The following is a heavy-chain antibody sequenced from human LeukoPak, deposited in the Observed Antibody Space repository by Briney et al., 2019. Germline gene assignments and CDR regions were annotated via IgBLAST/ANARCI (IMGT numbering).Heavy chain of an antibody. J-gene: IGHJ5*02. Sequence: PGGSLRLSCAASGFTFSSYWMSWVRQAPGKGLEWVANIKQDGSEKYYVDSVKGRFTISRDNAKNSLYLQMNSLRAEDTAVYYCARDLSSGSYYPWFDPWGQGTLVTVSS. D-gene: IGHD1-26*01. CDR1: GFTFSSYW. V-gene: IGHV3-7*01. CDR3: ARDLSSGSYYPWFDP. CDR2: IKQDGSEK.